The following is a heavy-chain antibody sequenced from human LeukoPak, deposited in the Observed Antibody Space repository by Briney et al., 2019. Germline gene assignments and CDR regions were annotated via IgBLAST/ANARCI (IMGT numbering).Heavy chain of an antibody. CDR1: GFTFSCFA. J-gene: IGHJ4*02. Sequence: GGSLRLSCAASGFTFSCFAMHWVRQAPGKGLEYVSAISSNGGSTYYANSVKGRFTISRDNSKNKLYLRMGSLRAEDMAVYYCARDRAPLYYDFWSGYCLDYWGQGTLVTVSS. CDR3: ARDRAPLYYDFWSGYCLDY. D-gene: IGHD3-3*01. V-gene: IGHV3-64*01. CDR2: ISSNGGST.